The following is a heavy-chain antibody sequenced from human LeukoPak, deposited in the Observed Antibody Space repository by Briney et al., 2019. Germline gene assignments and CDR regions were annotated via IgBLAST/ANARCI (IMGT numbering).Heavy chain of an antibody. CDR3: ARHFSLAAPFDY. V-gene: IGHV4-34*01. D-gene: IGHD3-16*01. CDR2: IYYSGST. J-gene: IGHJ4*02. CDR1: GGSFSGYY. Sequence: SETLSLTCAVYGGSFSGYYWSWIRQPPGKGLEWIGSIYYSGSTYYSPSLKSRVTISVDTSKNQFSLKLSSVTAADTAVYYCARHFSLAAPFDYWGQGTLVTVSS.